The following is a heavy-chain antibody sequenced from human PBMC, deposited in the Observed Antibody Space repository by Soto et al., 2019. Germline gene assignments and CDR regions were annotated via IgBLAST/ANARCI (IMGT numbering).Heavy chain of an antibody. J-gene: IGHJ3*02. Sequence: SVKVSCKASGGTFSGNTISWVRQAPGQGLEWIGRIIPILEISKYAQKFQGRVTITADKSTSTAYMELSSLRSEDTAVYYCARGGVVLPAAIYAFDIWGQGTMVTVSS. CDR1: GGTFSGNT. V-gene: IGHV1-69*02. D-gene: IGHD2-2*01. CDR3: ARGGVVLPAAIYAFDI. CDR2: IIPILEIS.